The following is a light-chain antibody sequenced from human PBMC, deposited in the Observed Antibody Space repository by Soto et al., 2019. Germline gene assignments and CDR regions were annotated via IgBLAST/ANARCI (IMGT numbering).Light chain of an antibody. J-gene: IGKJ1*01. CDR3: QQYKSYWT. CDR2: KAS. Sequence: DIQMTQSPSTLSASVGDRVTITCRASQSISSWLAWYQQNPGKAPKLLIYKASSLESGVPSRFSGSGSGTEFTLTISSLQHDDFATYYCQQYKSYWTFGQGTKVEIK. CDR1: QSISSW. V-gene: IGKV1-5*03.